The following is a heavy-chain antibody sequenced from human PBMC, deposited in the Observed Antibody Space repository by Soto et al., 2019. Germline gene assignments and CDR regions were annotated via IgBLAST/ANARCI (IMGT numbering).Heavy chain of an antibody. CDR1: GGSISSGGYY. CDR2: IYYSGST. V-gene: IGHV4-31*03. J-gene: IGHJ6*02. Sequence: QVQLQESGPGLVKPSQTLSLTCTVSGGSISSGGYYWSWIRQHPGKGLEWIGYIYYSGSTYYNPSLKSRVTISVDTSKNQFSLKLSSVTAADTAVYYCARNNRGHYDYYGMDVWGQGTTVTVSS. D-gene: IGHD1-20*01. CDR3: ARNNRGHYDYYGMDV.